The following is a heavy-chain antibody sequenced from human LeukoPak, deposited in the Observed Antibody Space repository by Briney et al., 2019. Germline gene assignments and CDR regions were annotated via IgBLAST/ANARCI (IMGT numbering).Heavy chain of an antibody. J-gene: IGHJ6*03. CDR1: GGSISSSSYY. V-gene: IGHV4-39*07. CDR3: ARGYCSGGSCYSSYYYSYMDV. CDR2: IYHSGST. D-gene: IGHD2-15*01. Sequence: SETLSLTCTVSGGSISSSSYYWGWIRQPPGKGLEWIGSIYHSGSTYYNPSLKSRVTISVDTSKNQFSLKLSSVTAADTAVYYCARGYCSGGSCYSSYYYSYMDVWGKGTTVTVSS.